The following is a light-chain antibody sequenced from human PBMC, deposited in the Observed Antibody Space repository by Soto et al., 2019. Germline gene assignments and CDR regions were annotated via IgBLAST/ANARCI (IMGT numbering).Light chain of an antibody. CDR3: CSYAGSSTYV. CDR1: SSDVGSYDF. V-gene: IGLV2-23*01. J-gene: IGLJ1*01. Sequence: QSALTQPASVSGSPGQSITISCTGTSSDVGSYDFVSWYQPHPGKAPKLMIFDASKRPSGVSNRFSGSKSGNTASLTISGLQAEDEADYYCCSYAGSSTYVFGTGTKVTVL. CDR2: DAS.